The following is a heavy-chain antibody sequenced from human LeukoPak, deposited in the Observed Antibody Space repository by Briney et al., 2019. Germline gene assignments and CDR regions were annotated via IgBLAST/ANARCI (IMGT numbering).Heavy chain of an antibody. Sequence: ASVKVSCKVSGYTLTELSMHWVRQAPGKGLEWMGGFDPEDDETIYAQKFQGRVTMTEDTSTDTAYMELSSLRSEDTAVYYCARVLLWFGELLIGYFDYWGQGTLVTVSS. V-gene: IGHV1-24*01. CDR2: FDPEDDET. CDR3: ARVLLWFGELLIGYFDY. D-gene: IGHD3-10*01. J-gene: IGHJ4*02. CDR1: GYTLTELS.